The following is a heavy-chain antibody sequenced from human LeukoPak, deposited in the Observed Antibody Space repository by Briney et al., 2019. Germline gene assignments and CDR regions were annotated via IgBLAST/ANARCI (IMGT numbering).Heavy chain of an antibody. CDR1: GFTFSSYG. Sequence: GGSLRLSCAASGFTFSSYGMHWVRQAPGKGLEWVAVISYDGSNKYYADSVKGRFTISRDNSRNTLYLQMNSLRAEDTAVYYCARGYCSSTSCDPDYWGQGTLVTVSS. CDR2: ISYDGSNK. J-gene: IGHJ4*02. V-gene: IGHV3-30*03. D-gene: IGHD2-2*01. CDR3: ARGYCSSTSCDPDY.